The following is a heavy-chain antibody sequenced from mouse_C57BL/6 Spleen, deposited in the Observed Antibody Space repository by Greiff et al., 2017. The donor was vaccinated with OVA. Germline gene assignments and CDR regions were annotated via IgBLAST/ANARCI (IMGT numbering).Heavy chain of an antibody. V-gene: IGHV1-53*01. D-gene: IGHD1-1*01. J-gene: IGHJ4*01. CDR2: INPSNGGT. CDR3: ASPTVVAYYAMDY. Sequence: QVQLQQSGTELVKPGASVKLSCKASGYTFTSYWMHWVKQRPGQGLEWIGNINPSNGGTNYNEKFKSKATLTVDKSSSTAYMQLSSLTSEDSAVYSCASPTVVAYYAMDYWGQGTSVTVSS. CDR1: GYTFTSYW.